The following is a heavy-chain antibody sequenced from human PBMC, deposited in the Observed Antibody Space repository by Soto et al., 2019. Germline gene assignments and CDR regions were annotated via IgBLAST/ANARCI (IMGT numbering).Heavy chain of an antibody. Sequence: PGGSLRLSCTGSGFTFGYYAMIWFRQAPGKGLEWVGFITSKAYGGTPEYAASVKGRFTISRDDSKNIAYLQMNNLETGDTAVYYCTRLPPENRCLVAFDIWGQGTMVSVSS. V-gene: IGHV3-49*03. D-gene: IGHD2-2*01. CDR2: ITSKAYGGTP. CDR1: GFTFGYYA. CDR3: TRLPPENRCLVAFDI. J-gene: IGHJ3*02.